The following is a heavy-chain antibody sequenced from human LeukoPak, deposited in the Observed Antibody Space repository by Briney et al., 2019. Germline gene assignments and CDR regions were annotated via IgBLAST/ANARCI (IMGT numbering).Heavy chain of an antibody. Sequence: GGSPRLSCAASGFTFSSYAMSWVRQAPGKGLEWVSAISGSGGSTYYADSVKGRFTISRDNAKNSLYLQMNSLRAEDTAVYYCARDPRDYGEPYWGQGTLVTVSS. V-gene: IGHV3-23*01. J-gene: IGHJ4*02. CDR1: GFTFSSYA. CDR2: ISGSGGST. CDR3: ARDPRDYGEPY. D-gene: IGHD4-17*01.